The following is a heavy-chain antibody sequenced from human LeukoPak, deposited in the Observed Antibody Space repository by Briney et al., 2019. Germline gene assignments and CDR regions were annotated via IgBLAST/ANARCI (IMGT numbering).Heavy chain of an antibody. CDR2: ISAYNGNT. V-gene: IGHV1-18*01. Sequence: GASVKVSCKASGYTFTSYGISWVRQAPGQGLEWMGWISAYNGNTDYAQKLQGRVTMTTDTSTSTAYMELRSLRSDDTAVYYCARGKSPPVWAPSDYWGQGTLVTVSS. CDR1: GYTFTSYG. D-gene: IGHD1-26*01. J-gene: IGHJ4*02. CDR3: ARGKSPPVWAPSDY.